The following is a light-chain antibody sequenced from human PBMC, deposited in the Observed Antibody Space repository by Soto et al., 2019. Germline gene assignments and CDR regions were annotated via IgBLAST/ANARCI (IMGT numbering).Light chain of an antibody. V-gene: IGLV2-18*02. CDR3: SSYAISSTVV. J-gene: IGLJ2*01. Sequence: QSALTQPPSVSGSPGQSVTISCTGTSSDVGSYNRVSWYQQPPGTAPKLMIFEVSNRPSGVPDRFSGSKSGNMASLTISGLQAEDEADYYCSSYAISSTVVFGGGTKLTVL. CDR2: EVS. CDR1: SSDVGSYNR.